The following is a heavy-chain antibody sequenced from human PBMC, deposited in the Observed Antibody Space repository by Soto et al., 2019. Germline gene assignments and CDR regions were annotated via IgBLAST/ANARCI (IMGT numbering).Heavy chain of an antibody. D-gene: IGHD1-26*01. V-gene: IGHV4-61*01. CDR3: ARAGLGDGSDY. Sequence: QVQLQESGPGLVKPSETLSLTCTVSGGSVSSGSYYWSWIRQPPGKGLEWIGYIYYSGSTSYNPSLTRQVPISLDTSKNQFPLKLSSVTAADTAVYYCARAGLGDGSDYWGQGTLVTVSS. J-gene: IGHJ4*02. CDR1: GGSVSSGSYY. CDR2: IYYSGST.